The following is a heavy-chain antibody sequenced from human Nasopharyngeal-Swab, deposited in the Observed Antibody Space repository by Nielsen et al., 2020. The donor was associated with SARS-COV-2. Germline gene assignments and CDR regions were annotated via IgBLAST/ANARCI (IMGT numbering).Heavy chain of an antibody. D-gene: IGHD3-16*02. J-gene: IGHJ6*02. V-gene: IGHV4-59*13. CDR2: IYYSGST. CDR3: ARVALGSYLRGRGMDV. Sequence: GSLRLSCTVSGGSISSYYWSWIRQPPGKGLEWIGYIYYSGSTNYNPSLKSRVTISVDTSKNQFSLNLTSVTAADTAVYYCARVALGSYLRGRGMDVWGQGTTVTVSS. CDR1: GGSISSYY.